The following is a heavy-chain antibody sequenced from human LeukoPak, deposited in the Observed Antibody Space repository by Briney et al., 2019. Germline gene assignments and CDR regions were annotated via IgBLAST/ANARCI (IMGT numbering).Heavy chain of an antibody. J-gene: IGHJ4*02. CDR1: GSTFSAFG. D-gene: IGHD1-1*01. V-gene: IGHV3-23*01. Sequence: GGSLRLSCAASGSTFSAFGMNWVRQAPGKGLEWVSTITKSGDSTYYVDSVKGRFTISRDNSKNTLYLQMNSLRAEDTAVYYCARGLHGTPYYFDYWGQGTLVTVSS. CDR3: ARGLHGTPYYFDY. CDR2: ITKSGDST.